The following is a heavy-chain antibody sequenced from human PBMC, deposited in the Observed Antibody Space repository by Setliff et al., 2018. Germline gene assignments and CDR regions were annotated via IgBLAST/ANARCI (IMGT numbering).Heavy chain of an antibody. D-gene: IGHD3-10*01. CDR1: GYSISSGYY. Sequence: SETLSLTCTVSGYSISSGYYWGWIRQPPGKGLEWIGNMYHSGSVYYNPSLKSRVTISVDRSKNQFSLKLSSVTAADTAVYYCARVGGDYPDYWGQGTLVTVSS. J-gene: IGHJ4*02. V-gene: IGHV4-38-2*02. CDR2: MYHSGSV. CDR3: ARVGGDYPDY.